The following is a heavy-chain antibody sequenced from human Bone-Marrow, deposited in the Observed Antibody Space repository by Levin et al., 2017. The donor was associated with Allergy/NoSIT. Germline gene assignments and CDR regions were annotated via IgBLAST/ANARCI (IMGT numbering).Heavy chain of an antibody. CDR2: MNPKSGNT. D-gene: IGHD3-16*01. CDR3: ARIMARGWVGLAPDPFEN. V-gene: IGHV1-8*01. CDR1: GYTFSSFD. J-gene: IGHJ3*02. Sequence: GESLKISCKTSGYTFSSFDINWVRQATGQGLEWMGWMNPKSGNTGYGQKFQGRVTMTRNTSISTAYMELRGLRSDDTAIYYCARIMARGWVGLAPDPFENWGQGTMVTVAA.